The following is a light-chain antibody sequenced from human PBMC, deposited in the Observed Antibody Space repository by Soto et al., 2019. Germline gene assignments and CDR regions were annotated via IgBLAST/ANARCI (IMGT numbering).Light chain of an antibody. CDR3: HQYNSHCA. Sequence: EIVMTQSPATLSVSPGERATLSCRASQSVYNNLAWYQQKPGQAPRLLIYGASTRATGIPARFSGSGSGTEIPLTSTALQPDDLTRYSCHQYNSHCAFGQGTKVDIK. J-gene: IGKJ1*01. CDR1: QSVYNN. V-gene: IGKV3-15*01. CDR2: GAS.